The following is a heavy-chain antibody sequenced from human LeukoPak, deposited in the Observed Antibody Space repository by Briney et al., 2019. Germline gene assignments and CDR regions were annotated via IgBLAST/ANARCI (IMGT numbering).Heavy chain of an antibody. Sequence: ASVKVSCKASGYSLTTYYMHWVRQAPGQGLEWMAIINPSGGSTYYAQKFQGRVTMTRDTPTNTVYMEMSSLRIEDTAVYYCARVRRAYCGGDCHDAFDIWGQGTMVTVSS. D-gene: IGHD2-21*02. CDR3: ARVRRAYCGGDCHDAFDI. J-gene: IGHJ3*02. CDR2: INPSGGST. V-gene: IGHV1-46*01. CDR1: GYSLTTYY.